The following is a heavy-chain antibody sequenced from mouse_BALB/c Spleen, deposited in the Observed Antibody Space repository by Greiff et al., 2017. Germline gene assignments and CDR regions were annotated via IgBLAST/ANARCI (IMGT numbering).Heavy chain of an antibody. V-gene: IGHV5-12-2*01. CDR1: GFTFSSYT. CDR2: ISNGGGST. J-gene: IGHJ3*01. Sequence: EVQGVESGGGLVQPGGSLKLSCAASGFTFSSYTMSWVRQTPEKRLEWVAYISNGGGSTYYPDTVKGRFTISRDNAKNTLYLQMSSLKSEDTAMYYCARGWDWFAYWGQGTLVTVSA. D-gene: IGHD4-1*01. CDR3: ARGWDWFAY.